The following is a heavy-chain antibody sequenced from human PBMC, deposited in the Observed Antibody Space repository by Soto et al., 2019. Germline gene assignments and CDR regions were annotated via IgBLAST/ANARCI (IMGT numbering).Heavy chain of an antibody. J-gene: IGHJ6*02. D-gene: IGHD4-17*01. CDR3: ARDADYGGSRGGMDV. V-gene: IGHV4-31*03. CDR2: IYYSGST. CDR1: GGSVNNANYF. Sequence: QVRLEESGPGLVKPSETLSLICSVSGGSVNNANYFWNWICHHPENGLEWIGYIYYSGSTRYNPSFKTRATLSIDTSKNQFSLRLSSVTVADTGVYFCARDADYGGSRGGMDVWGRGTTVTVSS.